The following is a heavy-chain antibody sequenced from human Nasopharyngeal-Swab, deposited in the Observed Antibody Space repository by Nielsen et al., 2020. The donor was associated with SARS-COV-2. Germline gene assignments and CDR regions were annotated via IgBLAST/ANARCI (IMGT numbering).Heavy chain of an antibody. V-gene: IGHV1-18*04. CDR2: SSPTNGNT. Sequence: ASVKVSCKASGYTFTTYDITWVRQAPGQGLEWMGWSSPTNGNTNYALNFQGRVTMTADTSTNTAYMELRSLRYDDTAVYDCARDPGAATLDYWGQGSLVTVSS. J-gene: IGHJ4*02. CDR3: ARDPGAATLDY. D-gene: IGHD3-10*01. CDR1: GYTFTTYD.